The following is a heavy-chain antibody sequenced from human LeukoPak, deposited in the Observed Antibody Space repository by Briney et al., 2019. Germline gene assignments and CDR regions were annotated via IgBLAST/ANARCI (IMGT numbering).Heavy chain of an antibody. D-gene: IGHD5-12*01. CDR2: IYYSGST. CDR3: ARGVVADLFDY. Sequence: SSETLSLTCTVSGGSISSYYWSWIRQPPGKGLEWIGYIYYSGSTNYNPSLKSRVTISVDTSKNQFSLKLSSVTAADTAVYYCARGVVADLFDYWGQGTLVTVSS. V-gene: IGHV4-59*12. J-gene: IGHJ4*02. CDR1: GGSISSYY.